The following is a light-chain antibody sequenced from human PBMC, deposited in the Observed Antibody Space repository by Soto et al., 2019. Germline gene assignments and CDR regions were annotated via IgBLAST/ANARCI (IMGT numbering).Light chain of an antibody. CDR1: SSDVGGFNY. V-gene: IGLV2-14*01. CDR2: EVN. J-gene: IGLJ2*01. Sequence: QSVLTQPASVSGSPGQSITISCTGTSSDVGGFNYVSWYQQHPGKAPKLMIYEVNNRPSGVSNRFSGSKSGNTASLTISGLQTEDEADYYCSSSSSTNTLLFGGGTKLTVL. CDR3: SSSSSTNTLL.